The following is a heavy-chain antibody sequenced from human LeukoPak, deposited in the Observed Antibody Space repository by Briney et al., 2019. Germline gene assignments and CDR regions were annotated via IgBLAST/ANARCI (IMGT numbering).Heavy chain of an antibody. Sequence: AGGSLRLSCAASGFTFSSYAMSWVRQAPGKGLEWISYIGIRSSTIYYADSVKGRFTISRDNAKNSLYLQMNSLRAEDTAIYYCARDGRYSGYDLWGADAFDIWGEGTMVTVSA. D-gene: IGHD5-12*01. V-gene: IGHV3-48*01. J-gene: IGHJ3*02. CDR1: GFTFSSYA. CDR2: IGIRSSTI. CDR3: ARDGRYSGYDLWGADAFDI.